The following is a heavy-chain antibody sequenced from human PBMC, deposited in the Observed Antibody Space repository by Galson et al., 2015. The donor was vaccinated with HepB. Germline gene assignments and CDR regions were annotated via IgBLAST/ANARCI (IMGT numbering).Heavy chain of an antibody. CDR3: ASSAPLAAWSFRYSSGHNYYFDY. Sequence: SLRLSCAASGFTFSSYAMSWVRQAPGKGLEWVSAISGSGGSTYYADSVKGRFTISRDNSKNTLYLQMNSLRAEDTAVYYCASSAPLAAWSFRYSSGHNYYFDYWGQGTLVTVSS. J-gene: IGHJ4*02. D-gene: IGHD6-19*01. V-gene: IGHV3-23*01. CDR2: ISGSGGST. CDR1: GFTFSSYA.